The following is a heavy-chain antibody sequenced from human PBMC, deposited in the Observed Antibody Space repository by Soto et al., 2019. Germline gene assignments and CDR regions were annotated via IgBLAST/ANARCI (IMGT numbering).Heavy chain of an antibody. V-gene: IGHV5-51*01. CDR1: GYSFTTSL. CDR3: ARLTDTAMYYFDL. J-gene: IGHJ4*02. Sequence: GESLKISCKASGYSFTTSLIGWVRQLPGKGLEWMGIIYPGDSDVRYSPSFQGQVTISADKSISTAYLQWSSLKSSDTAMYYCARLTDTAMYYFDLWGQGTLVTVS. D-gene: IGHD5-18*01. CDR2: IYPGDSDV.